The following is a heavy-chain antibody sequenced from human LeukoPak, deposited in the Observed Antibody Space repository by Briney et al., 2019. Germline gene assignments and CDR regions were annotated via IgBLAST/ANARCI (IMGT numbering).Heavy chain of an antibody. V-gene: IGHV3-11*01. CDR2: ISSSGDTI. CDR3: AGTRTPMYYFDY. Sequence: GGSLRLSCAATGFSFNDYYMSWIRQAPGKGLEWISYISSSGDTIYYGDSVKGRFTISRDNAKNSLYLQMNSLRAEDTAVYYCAGTRTPMYYFDYWGQETLVTVSS. CDR1: GFSFNDYY. J-gene: IGHJ4*02.